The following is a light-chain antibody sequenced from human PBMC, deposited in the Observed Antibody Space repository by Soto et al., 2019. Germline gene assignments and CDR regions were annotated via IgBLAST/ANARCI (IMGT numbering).Light chain of an antibody. J-gene: IGKJ2*01. CDR1: QSVGSK. V-gene: IGKV3-15*01. CDR2: GAS. Sequence: EIVLTQSPATLSVSPGERASLSCRASQSVGSKLIWYQHKPGQPPRLLIYGASARATGNPARFSGSGSGTEFTLTISSLQPEDSAIYYCQERSKWPLYTFGQGTKLEIK. CDR3: QERSKWPLYT.